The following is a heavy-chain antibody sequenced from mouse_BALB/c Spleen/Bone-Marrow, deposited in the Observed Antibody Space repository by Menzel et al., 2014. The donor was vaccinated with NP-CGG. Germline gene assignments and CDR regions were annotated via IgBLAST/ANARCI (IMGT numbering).Heavy chain of an antibody. CDR1: GYSFTSYW. J-gene: IGHJ4*01. V-gene: IGHV1-5*01. CDR3: TPSVRRPLYAMDY. D-gene: IGHD2-14*01. CDR2: IYPGNSDT. Sequence: VQLQQSGTVLARPGASVKMSCKASGYSFTSYWMHWVKQRPGQGLEWTGAIYPGNSDTSYNQKFKGKAKLTAVTSASTAYMELSSLTNEDSAVYYCTPSVRRPLYAMDYWGQGTSVTVSS.